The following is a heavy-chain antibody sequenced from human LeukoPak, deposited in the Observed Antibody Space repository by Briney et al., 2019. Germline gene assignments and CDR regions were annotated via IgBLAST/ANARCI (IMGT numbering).Heavy chain of an antibody. Sequence: PGGSLRLSCAASGFTFSSYSMNWVRQAPGKGLEWVSSISSSSSYIYYADSVKGRFTISRDNSKNTLYLQMNSLRAEVTAVYYCAKDKVLRFLEWENDAFDIWAKGQWSPSLQ. D-gene: IGHD3-3*01. CDR3: AKDKVLRFLEWENDAFDI. CDR2: ISSSSSYI. CDR1: GFTFSSYS. J-gene: IGHJ3*02. V-gene: IGHV3-21*01.